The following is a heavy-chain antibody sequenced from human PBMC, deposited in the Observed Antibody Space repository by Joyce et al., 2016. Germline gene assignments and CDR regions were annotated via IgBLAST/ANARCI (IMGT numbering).Heavy chain of an antibody. V-gene: IGHV3-15*01. Sequence: EGQLVESGGGLVKPGGSLRLSCAASGFTFGPAWMRWVRQAPGKGLEWVALIKSETSGGTTDYTAPVKGRFAISRDDSKNTVYLQMNSLKTEDTGIYYCTADDSTRGGFELDYWGQGTLVTVSS. CDR1: GFTFGPAW. J-gene: IGHJ4*02. CDR3: TADDSTRGGFELDY. D-gene: IGHD1-1*01. CDR2: IKSETSGGTT.